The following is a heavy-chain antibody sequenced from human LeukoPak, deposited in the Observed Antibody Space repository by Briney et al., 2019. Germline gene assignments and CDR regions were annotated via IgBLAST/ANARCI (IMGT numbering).Heavy chain of an antibody. CDR3: ASRYCSSTSCLRGEFDY. CDR1: GGSFSGYY. D-gene: IGHD2-2*01. Sequence: PSETLSLTCAVYGGSFSGYYWSWIRQPPGKGLEWIGEINHSGSTNYNPSLKSRVTISVDTSKNQFSLKLSSVTAADTAVYYCASRYCSSTSCLRGEFDYWGQGTLVTVPS. V-gene: IGHV4-34*01. CDR2: INHSGST. J-gene: IGHJ4*02.